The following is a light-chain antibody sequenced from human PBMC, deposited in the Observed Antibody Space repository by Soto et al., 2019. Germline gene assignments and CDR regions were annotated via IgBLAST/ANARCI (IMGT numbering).Light chain of an antibody. CDR3: QEYTTYSRT. CDR2: DVS. J-gene: IGKJ1*01. V-gene: IGKV1-5*01. Sequence: DIQMTQSPSTLSASVGDRVTITRRASQSVSRWLAWYQQKPGKVPTVLIYDVSTLQSGVPSRFSGGGSGTEFTLTITSLQPDDFATYYCQEYTTYSRTFGQGTKVDIK. CDR1: QSVSRW.